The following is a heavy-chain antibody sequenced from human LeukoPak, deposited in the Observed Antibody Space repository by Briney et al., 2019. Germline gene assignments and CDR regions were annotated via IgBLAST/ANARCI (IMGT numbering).Heavy chain of an antibody. Sequence: PGGSLRLSCAASGFTFSSYSMNWVRQAPGKGLEWVSSISSSSSYIYYADSVKGRFTISRDNAKNSLYLQMNSLRAEDTAVYYCARVAYGSGSYQDYWGQGTPVTVSS. D-gene: IGHD3-10*01. CDR2: ISSSSSYI. J-gene: IGHJ4*02. V-gene: IGHV3-21*01. CDR3: ARVAYGSGSYQDY. CDR1: GFTFSSYS.